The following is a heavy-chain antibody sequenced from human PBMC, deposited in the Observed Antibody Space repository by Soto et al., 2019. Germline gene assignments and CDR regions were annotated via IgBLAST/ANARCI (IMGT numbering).Heavy chain of an antibody. J-gene: IGHJ3*01. D-gene: IGHD3-10*01. CDR3: VRALNNVNWFPEAFDL. Sequence: PXESLTISFTGAGFSFTTYWIGLVRQMPGKGLEWMAVMYPGDSDKRYSPSLQGQVTISADRSTSTAYPQWNGLKASDTGMYYCVRALNNVNWFPEAFDLWGQGTKVTVS. CDR1: GFSFTTYW. V-gene: IGHV5-51*01. CDR2: MYPGDSDK.